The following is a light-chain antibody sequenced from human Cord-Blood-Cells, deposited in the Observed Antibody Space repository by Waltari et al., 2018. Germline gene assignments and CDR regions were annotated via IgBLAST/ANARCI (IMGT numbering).Light chain of an antibody. Sequence: DIQMTQSPSSLSASVGDRVNIPCRASQGISNYLAWYQQKPGKVPKLLIYAASTLQSGVPSRFSGSGSGTDFTLTISSLQPEDVATYYCQKYNSALWTFGQGTKVEIK. CDR1: QGISNY. CDR2: AAS. J-gene: IGKJ1*01. CDR3: QKYNSALWT. V-gene: IGKV1-27*01.